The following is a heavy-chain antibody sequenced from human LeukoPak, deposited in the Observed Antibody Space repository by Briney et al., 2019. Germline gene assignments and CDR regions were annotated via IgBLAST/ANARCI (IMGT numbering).Heavy chain of an antibody. V-gene: IGHV4-4*07. Sequence: SETPSLTCTVSGGSISSYYWSWIRQPAGKGLEWIGRIYTSGSTNYNPSLKSRVTMSVDTSKNQFSLKLSSVTAADTAVYYCATTLPGNYGSGSYTFDYWGQGTLVTVSS. CDR1: GGSISSYY. CDR3: ATTLPGNYGSGSYTFDY. D-gene: IGHD3-10*01. J-gene: IGHJ4*02. CDR2: IYTSGST.